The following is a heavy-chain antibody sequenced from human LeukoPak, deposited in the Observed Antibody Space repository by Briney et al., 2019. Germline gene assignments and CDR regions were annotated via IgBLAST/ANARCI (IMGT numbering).Heavy chain of an antibody. CDR2: ISSSGSPI. D-gene: IGHD3-3*01. CDR3: ERSFSPFDL. V-gene: IGHV3-11*01. CDR1: GFIFSDYY. J-gene: IGHJ3*01. Sequence: GGSLRLSCAASGFIFSDYYMSWIRQAPGKGLEWLSDISSSGSPIYYADSVKGRFTISRDNAKNSLYLQMNSLTADDTAVYYCERSFSPFDLWGQGTMVTVSS.